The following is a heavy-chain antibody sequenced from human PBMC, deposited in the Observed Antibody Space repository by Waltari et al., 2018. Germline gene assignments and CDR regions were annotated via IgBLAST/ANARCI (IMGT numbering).Heavy chain of an antibody. CDR3: ARDFSYNSGWYFDL. V-gene: IGHV4-30-4*01. D-gene: IGHD1-20*01. J-gene: IGHJ2*01. CDR2: IYYSGST. Sequence: QVQLQESGPGLVKPSQTLSLTCTVPVGSISSGDYYWRRIRQPPGKGLEWIGYIYYSGSTYYNPSLKSRVTISVDTSKNQFSLKLSSVTAADTAVYYCARDFSYNSGWYFDLWGRGTLVTVSS. CDR1: VGSISSGDYY.